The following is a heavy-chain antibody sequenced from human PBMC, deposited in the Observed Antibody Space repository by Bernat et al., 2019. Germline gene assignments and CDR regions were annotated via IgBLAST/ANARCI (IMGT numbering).Heavy chain of an antibody. CDR3: ARVRSSPNYYYYMDV. CDR2: IYCSGST. V-gene: IGHV4-59*01. Sequence: QVQLQESGPGLVKPSETLSLTCTVSGDSISSYYWSWIRQPPGKGLEWIGYIYCSGSTNYNPSLKSRVTISVDTSKNQFSLKLSSVTAADTAVYYCARVRSSPNYYYYMDVWGKGTTVTVSS. D-gene: IGHD6-13*01. J-gene: IGHJ6*03. CDR1: GDSISSYY.